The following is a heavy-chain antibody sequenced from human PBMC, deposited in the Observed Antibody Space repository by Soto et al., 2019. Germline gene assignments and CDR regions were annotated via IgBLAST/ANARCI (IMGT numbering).Heavy chain of an antibody. J-gene: IGHJ6*02. CDR2: IFHSGST. CDR1: GYSINSGYY. V-gene: IGHV4-38-2*01. D-gene: IGHD6-13*01. CDR3: ARGSSSFRYGMDV. Sequence: SGTLSLTCGVSGYSINSGYYWGWVRQPPGRGLEWIGSIFHSGSTYYNPSLKSRVTISVDTSKNQVSVKLNSVTAADTAVYYCARGSSSFRYGMDVWGQGTTVTVSS.